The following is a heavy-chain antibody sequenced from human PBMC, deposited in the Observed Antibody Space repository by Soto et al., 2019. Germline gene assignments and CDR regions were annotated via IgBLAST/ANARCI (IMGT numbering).Heavy chain of an antibody. J-gene: IGHJ2*01. Sequence: EVHLVESGGGLVQPGRSLRLSCAASGFTFDDYAMNWVRQAPGKGLEWVSSISWNSGNIVYADSVKGRFTISRDNAKNSLYLQMNGLRAEDTAFYYCAKGHTTAVFSYFDLWGRGILVTVSS. CDR1: GFTFDDYA. CDR3: AKGHTTAVFSYFDL. D-gene: IGHD1-1*01. V-gene: IGHV3-9*01. CDR2: ISWNSGNI.